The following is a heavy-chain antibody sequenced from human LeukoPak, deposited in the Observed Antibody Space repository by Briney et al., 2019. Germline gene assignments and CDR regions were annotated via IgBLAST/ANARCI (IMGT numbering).Heavy chain of an antibody. D-gene: IGHD5-12*01. V-gene: IGHV3-7*01. CDR3: ALGGWGYAPQSSSDFDY. J-gene: IGHJ4*02. Sequence: GGSLRLSCAASGFTFSSYWMSWVRQAPGKGLEWVANIKEDGSKKAYVDSLKGRFTISRDNAKNSLYLQMGSLRAEDTSVYYCALGGWGYAPQSSSDFDYWGQGTLVTVSS. CDR2: IKEDGSKK. CDR1: GFTFSSYW.